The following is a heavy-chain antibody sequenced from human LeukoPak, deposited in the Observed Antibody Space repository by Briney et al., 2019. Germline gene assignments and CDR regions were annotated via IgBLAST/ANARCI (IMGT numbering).Heavy chain of an antibody. J-gene: IGHJ4*02. Sequence: GGSLRLSCAASGFTFSSYWVSWVRQAPGKGLEWVANIKQDGSEKYYVDSVKGRFTISRDNAKNSLYLQMNSLRAEDTAVYYCARVTPYYYDRRRGFDYWGQGTLVTVSS. V-gene: IGHV3-7*01. D-gene: IGHD3-22*01. CDR2: IKQDGSEK. CDR3: ARVTPYYYDRRRGFDY. CDR1: GFTFSSYW.